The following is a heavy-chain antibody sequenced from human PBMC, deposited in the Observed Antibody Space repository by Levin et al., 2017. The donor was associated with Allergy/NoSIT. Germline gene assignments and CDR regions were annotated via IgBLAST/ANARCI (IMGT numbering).Heavy chain of an antibody. J-gene: IGHJ4*02. CDR3: ATGPVGFDS. V-gene: IGHV4-39*01. Sequence: SETLSLTCNVSAGSISSSPYYWGWIRQPPGKGLEWIGIIYDSVSTYYNPSLNSRVTISVDTSKNQFSLKLTSLTAADTAVYYCATGPVGFDSWGQGILVTVSS. CDR2: IYDSVST. CDR1: AGSISSSPYY.